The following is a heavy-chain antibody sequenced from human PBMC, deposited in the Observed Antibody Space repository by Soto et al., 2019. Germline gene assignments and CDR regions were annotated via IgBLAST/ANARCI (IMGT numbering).Heavy chain of an antibody. Sequence: WGSLRLSFSASGFTFGSFAMHWVRQAPGKGLEYVSAISNTGGTTFYADPVKGRFIVSRDNSKNTLHLQISSLRPDDTALYFCVKAFNGQYLNRKAFDYWGQGTLVTVSS. D-gene: IGHD2-8*01. CDR1: GFTFGSFA. V-gene: IGHV3-64D*08. J-gene: IGHJ4*02. CDR3: VKAFNGQYLNRKAFDY. CDR2: ISNTGGTT.